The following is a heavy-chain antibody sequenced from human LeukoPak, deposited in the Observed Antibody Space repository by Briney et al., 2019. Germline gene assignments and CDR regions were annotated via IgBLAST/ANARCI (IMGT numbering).Heavy chain of an antibody. J-gene: IGHJ4*02. CDR1: GFTFSNFN. D-gene: IGHD2-15*01. CDR3: AREAGWMSDIPTFDY. Sequence: SGGSLRLSCAASGFTFSNFNMVWVRQALGKGLEWVSYISSGRTTRYYADSMKGRITISRDNAKRSLYLQMNSLRDEDTAVYYCAREAGWMSDIPTFDYWGQGALVTVSS. V-gene: IGHV3-48*02. CDR2: ISSGRTTR.